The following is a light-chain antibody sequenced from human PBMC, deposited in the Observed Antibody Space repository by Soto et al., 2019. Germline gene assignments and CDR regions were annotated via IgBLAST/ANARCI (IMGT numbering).Light chain of an antibody. CDR1: SNDVGGYNY. V-gene: IGLV2-14*01. CDR2: DVS. J-gene: IGLJ2*01. Sequence: QSALTQPASVSGSPGQSITISCTGTSNDVGGYNYVSWYQQPPGKAPKLMIYDVSIRPSGVSNRFSGSKSGNTASLTISGLQAEDEAEYYCSSYTGSDVVVFGGGTKVTVL. CDR3: SSYTGSDVVV.